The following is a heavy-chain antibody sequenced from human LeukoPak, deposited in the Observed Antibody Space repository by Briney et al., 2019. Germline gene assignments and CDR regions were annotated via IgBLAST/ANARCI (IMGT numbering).Heavy chain of an antibody. CDR2: IRYDGSNK. J-gene: IGHJ5*02. Sequence: PGRSLRLSCAASGFTFSSYAMHWVRQAPGKGLEWVAFIRYDGSNKYYADSVKGRFTISRDNSKNTLYLQMNSLRAEDTAVYYCAKDARAPNWFDPWGQGTLVTVSS. V-gene: IGHV3-30*02. CDR3: AKDARAPNWFDP. CDR1: GFTFSSYA.